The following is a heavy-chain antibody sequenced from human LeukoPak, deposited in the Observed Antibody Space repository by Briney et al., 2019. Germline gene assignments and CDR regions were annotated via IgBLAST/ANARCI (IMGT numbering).Heavy chain of an antibody. J-gene: IGHJ5*02. CDR1: VGTLSSYA. D-gene: IGHD4/OR15-4a*01. Sequence: SVKPSCKVSVGTLSSYAISWVRQATGQGLDWMGRIIPILGKANYTQKFSGRVTITADKSTSTAYMELSSMRSEDTAVYYCARDSGYGAEINWFDPWGQGTLVTVSS. CDR2: IIPILGKA. CDR3: ARDSGYGAEINWFDP. V-gene: IGHV1-69*04.